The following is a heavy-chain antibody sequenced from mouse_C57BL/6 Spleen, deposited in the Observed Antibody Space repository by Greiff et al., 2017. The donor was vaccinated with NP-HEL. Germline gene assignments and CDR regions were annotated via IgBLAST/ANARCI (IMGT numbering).Heavy chain of an antibody. CDR1: GYTFTDYN. CDR2: INPNNGGT. V-gene: IGHV1-18*01. D-gene: IGHD2-2*01. CDR3: ARGEDGYDERAWFAY. Sequence: EVQLQQSGLELVKPGASVKIPCKASGYTFTDYNMDWVKQSHGKSLEWIGDINPNNGGTIYNQKFKGKATLTVDKSSSTAYMELRSLTSEDTAVYYRARGEDGYDERAWFAYWGQGTLVTVSA. J-gene: IGHJ3*01.